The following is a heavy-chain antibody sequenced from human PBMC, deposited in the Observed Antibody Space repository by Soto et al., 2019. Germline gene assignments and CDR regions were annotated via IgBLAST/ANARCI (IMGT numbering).Heavy chain of an antibody. CDR3: TRGPPRVQWFDP. J-gene: IGHJ5*02. Sequence: SETLSLTXTVSGGPVSSRTYYWSWIRQPPGKGLEWIGDIYFTGSTNYNPSLKSRVTMSLDTSRNQFSLKLSSVTAADTAVYYCTRGPPRVQWFDPWGLGTLVAVSS. CDR2: IYFTGST. CDR1: GGPVSSRTYY. V-gene: IGHV4-61*01.